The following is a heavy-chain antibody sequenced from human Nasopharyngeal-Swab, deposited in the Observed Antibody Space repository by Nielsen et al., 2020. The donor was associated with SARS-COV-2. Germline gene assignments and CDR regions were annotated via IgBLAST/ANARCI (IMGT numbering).Heavy chain of an antibody. J-gene: IGHJ4*02. D-gene: IGHD5-24*01. CDR3: ARARDGYATWFYY. CDR1: GFTFSTYG. CDR2: ISSSSSYI. Sequence: GESLKISCAASGFTFSTYGLNWVRQAPGKGLEWVSYISSSSSYIYYADSVKGRFTISRDNAKNSLYLQMNSLRAEDTAVYYCARARDGYATWFYYWGQGTLVTVSS. V-gene: IGHV3-21*05.